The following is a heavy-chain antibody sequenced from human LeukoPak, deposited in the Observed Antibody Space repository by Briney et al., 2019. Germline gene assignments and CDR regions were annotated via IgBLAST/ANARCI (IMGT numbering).Heavy chain of an antibody. CDR2: ISGTGGTT. J-gene: IGHJ4*02. CDR3: AKGRGTTVTAAANY. Sequence: PGGSLRLSCVASGFTFSNFAMSWVRQAPGKGLEWVSTISGTGGTTYYADSVKGRFTISRDNSKNTLFLQFNSLRADDTAVYYCAKGRGTTVTAAANYWGQGTLVTVSS. D-gene: IGHD4-17*01. V-gene: IGHV3-23*01. CDR1: GFTFSNFA.